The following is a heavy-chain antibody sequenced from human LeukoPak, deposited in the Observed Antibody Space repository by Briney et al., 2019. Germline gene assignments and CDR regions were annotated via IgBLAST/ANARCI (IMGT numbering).Heavy chain of an antibody. CDR2: IYHSGRT. CDR3: ARDNYYYDSSGYPLDY. J-gene: IGHJ4*02. D-gene: IGHD3-22*01. CDR1: GYSISSGYY. V-gene: IGHV4-38-2*02. Sequence: PSETLSLTCTVSGYSISSGYYWGWIRQPPGKGLEWIGSIYHSGRTFYNPSLKSRVTMSVDTSKNQFSLKLSSVTAADTAVYYCARDNYYYDSSGYPLDYWGQGTLVTVSS.